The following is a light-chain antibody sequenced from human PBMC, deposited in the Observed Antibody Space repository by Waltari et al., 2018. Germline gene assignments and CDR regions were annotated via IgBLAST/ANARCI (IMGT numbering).Light chain of an antibody. V-gene: IGLV3-1*01. CDR2: QDN. CDR1: KLGSKY. CDR3: QAWDSTTAV. J-gene: IGLJ2*01. Sequence: SFELTQSPSVSVSLGQTATITCAGDKLGSKYVSWYKQKPGQSPVLVVYQDNRRPSWIPERFSGSNSGSTATLSISGTQAMDEADYYCQAWDSTTAVFGGGTKLTVL.